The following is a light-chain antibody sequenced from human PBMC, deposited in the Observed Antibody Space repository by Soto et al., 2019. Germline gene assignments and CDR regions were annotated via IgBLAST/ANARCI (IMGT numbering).Light chain of an antibody. J-gene: IGKJ1*01. CDR1: QSISSW. CDR2: KAS. Sequence: DIQMTQSPSTLSASVGDRATITCRASQSISSWLAWYQQKPGKAPKLLIYKASSLESGVPSRFSGSGSGTEFTLTISSLQPDDFATYYCQQYNSYSPWTFGQGTQGGYQ. CDR3: QQYNSYSPWT. V-gene: IGKV1-5*03.